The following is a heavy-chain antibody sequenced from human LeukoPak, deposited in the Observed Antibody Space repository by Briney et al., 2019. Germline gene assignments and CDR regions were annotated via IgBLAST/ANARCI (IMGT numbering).Heavy chain of an antibody. J-gene: IGHJ4*02. CDR1: GFTFSSYA. CDR3: ARGEVPITMVRGVGY. CDR2: ISYDGSNK. D-gene: IGHD3-10*01. Sequence: TGGSLRLSCAASGFTFSSYAMHWVRQAPGKGLEWVAVISYDGSNKYYADSVKGRFTISRDNSKNTLYLQMNSLRAEDTAVYYCARGEVPITMVRGVGYWGQGTLVTVSS. V-gene: IGHV3-30-3*01.